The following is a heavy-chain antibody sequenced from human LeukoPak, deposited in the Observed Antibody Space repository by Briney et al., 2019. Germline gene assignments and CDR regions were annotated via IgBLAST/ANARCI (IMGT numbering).Heavy chain of an antibody. Sequence: SETLSLTCTVSGASISSSSYYWGWIRQPPGKGLEWIGSIYYSGSTYYNPSLKSRVTISVDTSKNQFSLKLSSVTAADTAVYYCARPRSGSYSYYFDYWGQGTLVTVSS. J-gene: IGHJ4*02. D-gene: IGHD3-10*01. V-gene: IGHV4-39*01. CDR2: IYYSGST. CDR3: ARPRSGSYSYYFDY. CDR1: GASISSSSYY.